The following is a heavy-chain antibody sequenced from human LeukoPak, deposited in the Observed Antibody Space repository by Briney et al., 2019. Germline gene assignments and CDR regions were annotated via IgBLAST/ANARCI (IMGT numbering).Heavy chain of an antibody. V-gene: IGHV3-21*04. Sequence: PGGSLRLSCEASGFTFSSYRMNWVRQGPGKGLEWVSSISSSSTYIYYTDSVKGRFTISRDNAKNSLYLQMNSLRAEDTAVYYCARTPFNIVVVPAAIEVQSNFYMDVWGKGTAVTISS. D-gene: IGHD2-2*01. CDR2: ISSSSTYI. CDR1: GFTFSSYR. CDR3: ARTPFNIVVVPAAIEVQSNFYMDV. J-gene: IGHJ6*03.